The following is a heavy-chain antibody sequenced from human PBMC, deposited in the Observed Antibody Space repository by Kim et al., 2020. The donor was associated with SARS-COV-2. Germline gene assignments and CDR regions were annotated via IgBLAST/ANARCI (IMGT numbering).Heavy chain of an antibody. Sequence: SETLSLTCTVSGGSISSYYWSWIRQPAGKGLEWIGRIYTSGSTNYNPSLKSRVTMSVDTSKNQFSLKLSSVTAADTAVYYCARDGFSGEPNYDFWSGYAFDIWGQGTMVTVSS. CDR2: IYTSGST. D-gene: IGHD3-3*01. CDR3: ARDGFSGEPNYDFWSGYAFDI. CDR1: GGSISSYY. V-gene: IGHV4-4*07. J-gene: IGHJ3*02.